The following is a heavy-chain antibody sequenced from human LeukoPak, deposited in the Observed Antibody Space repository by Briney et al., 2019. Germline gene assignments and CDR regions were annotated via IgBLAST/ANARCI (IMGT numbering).Heavy chain of an antibody. J-gene: IGHJ4*02. CDR1: GFTFSSYE. V-gene: IGHV3-48*03. CDR3: ARLAAAGLDY. Sequence: PGGSLRLSCAAAGFTFSSYEMRWVRQAPGKGVGWVSYISSSGSTIYYAASVKGRFPISRDNAKNSLYLQINSLRAEDTAVYYCARLAAAGLDYWVQGTLVTVSS. D-gene: IGHD6-13*01. CDR2: ISSSGSTI.